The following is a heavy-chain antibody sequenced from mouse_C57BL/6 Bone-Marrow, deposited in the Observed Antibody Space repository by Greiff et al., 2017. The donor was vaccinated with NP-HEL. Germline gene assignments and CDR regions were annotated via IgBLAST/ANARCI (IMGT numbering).Heavy chain of an antibody. CDR2: IRLKSDNYAT. CDR3: TPFITTVVPFAY. CDR1: GFTFSNYW. D-gene: IGHD1-1*01. V-gene: IGHV6-3*01. Sequence: EVQLQQSGGGLVQPGGSMKLSCVASGFTFSNYWMNWVRQSPEKGLEWVAQIRLKSDNYATHYAESVKGRFTISRDDSKSSVYLQMNNLRAEDTGIYYCTPFITTVVPFAYWGQGTLVTVSA. J-gene: IGHJ3*01.